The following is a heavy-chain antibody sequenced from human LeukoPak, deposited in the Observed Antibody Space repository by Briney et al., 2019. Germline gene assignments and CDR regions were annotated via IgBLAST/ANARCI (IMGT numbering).Heavy chain of an antibody. J-gene: IGHJ4*02. Sequence: GGSLRLSCAASGFTPSSNYMSWVRQAPGKGLEWVSVIYSGGSTYYADSVKGRFTISRDNSKNTLYLQMNSLRAEDTAVYYCARVGGYSSGPDYWGQGTLVTVSS. CDR3: ARVGGYSSGPDY. V-gene: IGHV3-53*01. D-gene: IGHD6-19*01. CDR1: GFTPSSNY. CDR2: IYSGGST.